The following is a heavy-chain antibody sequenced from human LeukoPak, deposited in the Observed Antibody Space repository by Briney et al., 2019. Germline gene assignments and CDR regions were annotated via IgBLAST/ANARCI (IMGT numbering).Heavy chain of an antibody. CDR2: INPSGGST. V-gene: IGHV1-46*03. Sequence: ASVKASCKASGYTFTSYYMHWVRQAPGQGLEWMGIINPSGGSTSYAQKFQGRVTMTRDTSTSTVYMELSSLRSEDTAVYYCARDSPLLWFGELLGYYFDCWGQGTLVTVSS. J-gene: IGHJ4*02. CDR3: ARDSPLLWFGELLGYYFDC. D-gene: IGHD3-10*01. CDR1: GYTFTSYY.